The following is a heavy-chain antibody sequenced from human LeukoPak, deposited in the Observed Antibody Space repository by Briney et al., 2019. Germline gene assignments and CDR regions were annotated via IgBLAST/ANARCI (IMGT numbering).Heavy chain of an antibody. CDR1: GFTFSDYY. CDR2: ISSSGSTI. V-gene: IGHV3-11*04. Sequence: PGGSLRLSCAASGFTFSDYYMSWIRQAPGKGLEGVSYISSSGSTIYYADSVKGRFTISRDNAKNSLYLQMNSLRAEDTAVYYCASTIAVAVAGGYAFDIWGQGTMVTVSS. CDR3: ASTIAVAVAGGYAFDI. D-gene: IGHD6-19*01. J-gene: IGHJ3*02.